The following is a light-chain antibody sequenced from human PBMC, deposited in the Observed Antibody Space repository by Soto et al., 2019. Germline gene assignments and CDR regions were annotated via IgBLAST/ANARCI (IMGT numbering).Light chain of an antibody. CDR2: DAS. CDR1: QSISVW. V-gene: IGKV1-5*01. Sequence: DIQMTQSPSSLSASVGDRVTITCRASQSISVWLAWYQQKPGKAPRLLIYDASSLESGVPSRLSGRGSGTEFSLTISSLQPDDFASYYCQQYKSYSYTFGQGTKVEIK. CDR3: QQYKSYSYT. J-gene: IGKJ2*01.